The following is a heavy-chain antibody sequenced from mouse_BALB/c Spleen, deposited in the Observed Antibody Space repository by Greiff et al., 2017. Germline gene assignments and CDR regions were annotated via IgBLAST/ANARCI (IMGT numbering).Heavy chain of an antibody. CDR1: GFTFSSYA. CDR3: ARPGTGFDY. Sequence: EVKLVESGGGLVKPGGSLKLSCAASGFTFSSYAMSWVRQTPEKRLEWVATISSGGSYTYYPDSVKGRFTISRDNAKNTLYLQMSSLRSEDTAMYYCARPGTGFDYWGQGTTLTVSS. J-gene: IGHJ2*01. D-gene: IGHD3-3*01. V-gene: IGHV5-9-3*01. CDR2: ISSGGSYT.